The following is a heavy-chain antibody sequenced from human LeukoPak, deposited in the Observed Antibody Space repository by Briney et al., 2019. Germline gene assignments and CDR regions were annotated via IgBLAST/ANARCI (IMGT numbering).Heavy chain of an antibody. Sequence: AGGSLRLSCAASGFTLSGYTINWVRQAPGEGLEWVSSIDGSSRYIYYADSVRGRFTISRDNAKNSLHLQMNSLRVEDTGVYFCARDMAGRSRPPFDYWGQGTLVTVSS. CDR2: IDGSSRYI. V-gene: IGHV3-21*01. D-gene: IGHD6-19*01. CDR1: GFTLSGYT. J-gene: IGHJ4*02. CDR3: ARDMAGRSRPPFDY.